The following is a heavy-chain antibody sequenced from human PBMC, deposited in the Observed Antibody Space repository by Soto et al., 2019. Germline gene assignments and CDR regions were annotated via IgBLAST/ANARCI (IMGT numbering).Heavy chain of an antibody. J-gene: IGHJ4*02. CDR3: ARRSYYGSGSIFDY. V-gene: IGHV4-39*01. CDR1: GGSISSSGYY. Sequence: PSETLSLTCTVSGGSISSSGYYWGWIRQPPGKGLEWIGNIYYSGSTNYNPSLKSRVTISVDTSKNQFSLKVSSVTAADTVVYYCARRSYYGSGSIFDYWGQGTLVTVS. D-gene: IGHD3-10*01. CDR2: IYYSGST.